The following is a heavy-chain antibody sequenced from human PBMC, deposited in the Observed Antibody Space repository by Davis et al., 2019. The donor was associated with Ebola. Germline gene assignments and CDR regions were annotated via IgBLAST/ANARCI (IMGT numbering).Heavy chain of an antibody. CDR1: GYSFTSYW. D-gene: IGHD3-3*02. CDR3: ARQTHHFLSGPRTWFDP. J-gene: IGHJ5*02. CDR2: IFLGDSDT. Sequence: KVSCKGSGYSFTSYWIGWVRQMPGKGLEWMGMIFLGDSDTRYSPSFQGQVTISADKSISTAYLQWNSLKASDTAMYYCARQTHHFLSGPRTWFDPWGQGTLVTVSS. V-gene: IGHV5-51*01.